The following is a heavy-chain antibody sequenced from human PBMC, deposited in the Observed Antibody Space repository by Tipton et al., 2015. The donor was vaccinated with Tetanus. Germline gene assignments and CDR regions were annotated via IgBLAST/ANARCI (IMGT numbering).Heavy chain of an antibody. CDR1: GGSISSYY. J-gene: IGHJ4*02. Sequence: TLSLTCTVSGGSISSYYWSWIRQPAGKGLEWIGRIYTSESTNYNPSLKSRLTMSVDTSKNQFSLKLSSVTAADTAVYYCARGVWFGPGPKYYFDYWGQGTLVTVSS. CDR2: IYTSEST. CDR3: ARGVWFGPGPKYYFDY. D-gene: IGHD3-10*01. V-gene: IGHV4-4*07.